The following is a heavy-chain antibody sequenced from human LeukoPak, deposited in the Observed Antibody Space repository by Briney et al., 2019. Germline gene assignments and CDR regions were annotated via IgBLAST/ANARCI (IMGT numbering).Heavy chain of an antibody. D-gene: IGHD6-13*01. V-gene: IGHV3-9*01. CDR2: ISWNSGSI. J-gene: IGHJ4*02. Sequence: PGGSLRLPCAASGFTFDDYAMHWVRQAPGKGLEWVSGISWNSGSIGYADSVKGRFTISRDNAKNSLYLQTNSLRAEDTALYYCAGIAAAGTGYWGQGTLVTVSS. CDR1: GFTFDDYA. CDR3: AGIAAAGTGY.